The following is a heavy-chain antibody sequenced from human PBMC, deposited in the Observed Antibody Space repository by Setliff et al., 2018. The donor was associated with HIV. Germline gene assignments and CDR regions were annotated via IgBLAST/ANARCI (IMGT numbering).Heavy chain of an antibody. D-gene: IGHD5-18*01. CDR2: ISGRSGTA. Sequence: PGGSLRLSCIGSGFSFDNYALSWVRQAPGKGLEWVATISGRSGTANYADSVKGRFSISRDNSKSTIYLQMNSLRANDTAVYYCAKLPAIIWASYNWFDPWGQGILVTVSS. CDR3: AKLPAIIWASYNWFDP. CDR1: GFSFDNYA. V-gene: IGHV3-23*01. J-gene: IGHJ5*02.